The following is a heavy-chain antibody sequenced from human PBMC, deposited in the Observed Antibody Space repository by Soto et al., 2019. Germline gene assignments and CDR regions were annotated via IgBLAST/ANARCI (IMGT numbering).Heavy chain of an antibody. CDR2: IYHTGST. V-gene: IGHV4-31*02. Sequence: SESLSLTRTVSRVRVSIEADDWSWILQPPGKGLEWIGNIYHTGSTYYSPSLKSRVDISLARSTNQFSLRLSSVTAADTAVYYCARYSFSATKWSKFDYWGQGTLVTVSS. D-gene: IGHD1-26*01. CDR1: RVRVSIEADD. J-gene: IGHJ4*02. CDR3: ARYSFSATKWSKFDY.